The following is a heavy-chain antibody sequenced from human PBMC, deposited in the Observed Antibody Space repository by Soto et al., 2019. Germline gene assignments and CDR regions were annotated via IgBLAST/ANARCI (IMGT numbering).Heavy chain of an antibody. CDR1: GYSFTSYW. J-gene: IGHJ6*02. V-gene: IGHV5-10-1*01. CDR3: ARRVVVAATPESYYGMDV. CDR2: IDPSDSYT. D-gene: IGHD2-15*01. Sequence: LGESLKISCKGSGYSFTSYWISWVRQMPGKGLEWMGRIDPSDSYTNYSPSFQGHVTISADKSISTAYLQWSSLKASDTAMYYCARRVVVAATPESYYGMDVWGQGTTVTVSS.